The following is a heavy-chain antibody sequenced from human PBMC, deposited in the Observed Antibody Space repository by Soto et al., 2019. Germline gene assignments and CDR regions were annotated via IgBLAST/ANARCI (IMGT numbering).Heavy chain of an antibody. Sequence: PGGSLRLSCAASGFTFNDYAMNWVRQAPGKGLEWVSAISGSGGSAYYADSVQGRFIISRDNSKNTLYLQMNSLRAEDAAIYYCVREGSGGYSRVSFDFWGRGTMVTVSS. CDR3: VREGSGGYSRVSFDF. J-gene: IGHJ3*01. V-gene: IGHV3-23*01. CDR2: ISGSGGSA. CDR1: GFTFNDYA. D-gene: IGHD6-25*01.